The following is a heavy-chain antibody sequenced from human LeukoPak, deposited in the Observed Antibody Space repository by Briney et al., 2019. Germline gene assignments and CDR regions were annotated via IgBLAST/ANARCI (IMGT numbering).Heavy chain of an antibody. CDR1: GGSISSYY. CDR2: IYYSGST. V-gene: IGHV4-59*08. D-gene: IGHD3-10*01. J-gene: IGHJ6*03. CDR3: ARQSGGSGSYFSGRYYYYYMDV. Sequence: SETLSLTCTVSGGSISSYYWSWIRQPPGKGLEWIGYIYYSGSTNYNPSLKSRVTISVDTSKNQFSLKLSSVTAADTAVYYCARQSGGSGSYFSGRYYYYYMDVWGKGTTVTISS.